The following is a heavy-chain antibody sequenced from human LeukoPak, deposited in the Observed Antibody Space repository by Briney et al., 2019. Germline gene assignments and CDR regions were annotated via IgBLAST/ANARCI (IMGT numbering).Heavy chain of an antibody. CDR2: ISWNSYDI. J-gene: IGHJ6*03. D-gene: IGHD1-26*01. V-gene: IGHV3-9*03. Sequence: GRSLRLSCAASGFNFDEYAMHWVRQPPGKGLEWVSGISWNSYDIGYADSVKGRFTISRDNAKNSLYLQMNSLRREDMALYYCAKGVGTSYHYHMDVWGKGTTVIVSS. CDR1: GFNFDEYA. CDR3: AKGVGTSYHYHMDV.